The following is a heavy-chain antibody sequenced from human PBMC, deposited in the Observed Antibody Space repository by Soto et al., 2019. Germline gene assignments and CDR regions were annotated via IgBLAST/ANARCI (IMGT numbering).Heavy chain of an antibody. Sequence: ESGGGLVQPGGSLRLSCAASGFTFSSYSMNWVRQAPGKGLEWVSYISSSSSTIYYADSVKGRFTISRDNAKNSLYLQMNSLRDEDTAVYYCARDLGSSWFGYGMDVWGQGTTVTVSS. CDR3: ARDLGSSWFGYGMDV. CDR2: ISSSSSTI. D-gene: IGHD6-13*01. J-gene: IGHJ6*02. CDR1: GFTFSSYS. V-gene: IGHV3-48*02.